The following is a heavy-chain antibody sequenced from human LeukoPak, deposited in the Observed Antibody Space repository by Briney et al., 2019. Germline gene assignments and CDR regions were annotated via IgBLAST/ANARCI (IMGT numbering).Heavy chain of an antibody. V-gene: IGHV4-4*07. J-gene: IGHJ4*02. CDR1: GGSISSNY. Sequence: PSETLSLTCTVSGGSISSNYWSWIRQPAGKGLEWIGRIYTSGSTNYSPSLKSRVTLSVDTSRNQFSLRLSSVTAADTAVYYCTAMVEYWGQGTLVTVSS. CDR2: IYTSGST. D-gene: IGHD5-18*01. CDR3: TAMVEY.